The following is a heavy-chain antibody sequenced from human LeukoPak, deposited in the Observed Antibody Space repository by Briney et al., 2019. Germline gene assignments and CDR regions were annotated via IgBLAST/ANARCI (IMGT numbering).Heavy chain of an antibody. J-gene: IGHJ4*02. D-gene: IGHD1-1*01. CDR1: GFTFSTSS. CDR3: ARGDRGTGQHFDY. CDR2: ISDVSASVI. V-gene: IGHV3-48*01. Sequence: GGSLRLSCAASGFTFSTSSLIWVRQAPGKGLEWVSYISDVSASVIFYADSVKGRFTISRDNSKNTLYLQMNSLEAEDAAVYYCARGDRGTGQHFDYWGQGTLVTVS.